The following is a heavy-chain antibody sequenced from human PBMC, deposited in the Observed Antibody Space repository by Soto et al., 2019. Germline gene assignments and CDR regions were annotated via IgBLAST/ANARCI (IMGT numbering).Heavy chain of an antibody. D-gene: IGHD3-3*01. CDR2: IYYSGST. CDR1: GGSISSYY. V-gene: IGHV4-59*01. CDR3: ARVNDFWTGYYSTNWFDP. J-gene: IGHJ5*02. Sequence: SETLSLTCTVSGGSISSYYWSWIRQPPGKGLEWIGYIYYSGSTNYNPSLKSRVTISVDTSRNQFSLKLSSVTAADTAVYYCARVNDFWTGYYSTNWFDPWGQGTLVTVSS.